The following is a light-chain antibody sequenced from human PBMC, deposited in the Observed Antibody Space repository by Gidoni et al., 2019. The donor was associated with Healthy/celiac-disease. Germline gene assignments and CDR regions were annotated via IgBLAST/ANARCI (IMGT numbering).Light chain of an antibody. Sequence: EIVLTQSPGTLSLSPGERATLSCRASQSVSSSYLAWYQQKPGQAPRLLIYGASSRATGIPDRFSGSGSGTDFTLTISRLEPEDFAVYYCQQYGSSPQVFXQXTKVEIK. CDR3: QQYGSSPQV. V-gene: IGKV3-20*01. J-gene: IGKJ1*01. CDR2: GAS. CDR1: QSVSSSY.